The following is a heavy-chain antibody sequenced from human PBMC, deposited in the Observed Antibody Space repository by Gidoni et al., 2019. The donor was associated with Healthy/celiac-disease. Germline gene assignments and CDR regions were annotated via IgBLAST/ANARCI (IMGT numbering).Heavy chain of an antibody. J-gene: IGHJ6*02. Sequence: QVQLVESGGGVVQPGRSLRLSCAASGFTFSSYVMHWVRQAPGKGLGWVAVISYDGSNKYYADSVKGRFTISRENSKNTLYLQMNSLRAEDTAVYYCAKDFYDFWSGYYTTPGVYYYYGMDVWGQGTTVTVSS. D-gene: IGHD3-3*01. CDR2: ISYDGSNK. CDR1: GFTFSSYV. CDR3: AKDFYDFWSGYYTTPGVYYYYGMDV. V-gene: IGHV3-30*18.